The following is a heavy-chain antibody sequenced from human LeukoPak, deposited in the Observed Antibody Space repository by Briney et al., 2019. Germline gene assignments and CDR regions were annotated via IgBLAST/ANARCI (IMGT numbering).Heavy chain of an antibody. CDR1: GGSFSGYY. CDR2: INHSGST. D-gene: IGHD1-1*01. CDR3: ARDRSTGTNY. J-gene: IGHJ4*02. V-gene: IGHV4-34*01. Sequence: SETLSLTCAVYGGSFSGYYWSWIRQPPGKGLEWIGEINHSGSTNYNPSLKSRVTISVDTSKNQFSLKLSSVTAADTAVYYCARDRSTGTNYWGQGTLVTVSS.